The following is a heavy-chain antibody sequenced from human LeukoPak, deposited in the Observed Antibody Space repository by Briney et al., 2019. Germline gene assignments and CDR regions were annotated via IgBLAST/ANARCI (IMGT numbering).Heavy chain of an antibody. CDR3: ARGQLGYSYGQTDYFDY. J-gene: IGHJ4*02. D-gene: IGHD5-18*01. V-gene: IGHV3-21*01. Sequence: GGSLRLSCAASGFTFSSYSMNWVRQAPGKGLEWVSSISSSSSYIYYADSVKGRFTISRDNAKNSLYLQMNSLRAEDTAVYYCARGQLGYSYGQTDYFDYWGQGTLVTVSS. CDR1: GFTFSSYS. CDR2: ISSSSSYI.